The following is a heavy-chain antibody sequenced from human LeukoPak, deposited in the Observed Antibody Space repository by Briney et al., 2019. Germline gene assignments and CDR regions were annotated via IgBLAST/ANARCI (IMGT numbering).Heavy chain of an antibody. CDR1: GGSISSSSYY. CDR3: ARAYDVLTGYSI. Sequence: SETLSLTCTVSGGSISSSSYYWGWIRQPPGKGLEWIGSIYYSGSTYYNPSLKSRITISVDTSKNQISLKASSVTAADTAVYYCARAYDVLTGYSIWGQGTLVTVSS. V-gene: IGHV4-39*01. D-gene: IGHD3-9*01. CDR2: IYYSGST. J-gene: IGHJ4*02.